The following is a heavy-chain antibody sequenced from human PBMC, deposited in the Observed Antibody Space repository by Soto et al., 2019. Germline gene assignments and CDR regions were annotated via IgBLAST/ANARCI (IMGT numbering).Heavy chain of an antibody. Sequence: QVQLVQSGTEVKKPGASVKVSCKASGYTFTNYGISWVRQAPGQGLEWLAWINTYNGHTNYAQKLQGRVTLTTDTATSTAYMELRSLTSDDTAVYYCARDLLYSSRSTVRFDIWGQGTMVTVSS. CDR3: ARDLLYSSRSTVRFDI. CDR2: INTYNGHT. D-gene: IGHD6-13*01. J-gene: IGHJ3*02. V-gene: IGHV1-18*01. CDR1: GYTFTNYG.